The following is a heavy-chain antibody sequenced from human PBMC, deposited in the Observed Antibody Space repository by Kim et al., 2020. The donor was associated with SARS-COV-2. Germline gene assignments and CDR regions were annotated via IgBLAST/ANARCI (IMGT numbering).Heavy chain of an antibody. CDR1: DGSFSRGDYY. J-gene: IGHJ3*02. V-gene: IGHV4-31*03. CDR3: ARGALLAHYSYDSSDSHDAFDI. D-gene: IGHD3-22*01. CDR2: THYSGST. Sequence: SETLSLTCTVSDGSFSRGDYYWSWIRQHPGKGLEWIGYTHYSGSTYYNPSLKSRVTISVDTSKNQFSLKLSSVTAADTAVYYCARGALLAHYSYDSSDSHDAFDIWGQGTVVTVSA.